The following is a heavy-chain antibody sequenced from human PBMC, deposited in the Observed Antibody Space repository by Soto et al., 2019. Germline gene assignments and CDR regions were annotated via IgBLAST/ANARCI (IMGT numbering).Heavy chain of an antibody. CDR3: ARDVAYYYDSSGYYPQLAYYGMDV. CDR1: GFTFSSYW. Sequence: GGSLRLSCAASGFTFSSYWMHWVRQAPGKGLVWVSRINSDGSSTSYADSVKGRFTISRDNAKNTLYLQMNSLRAEDTAVYYCARDVAYYYDSSGYYPQLAYYGMDVWGQGTTVTVSS. J-gene: IGHJ6*02. V-gene: IGHV3-74*01. D-gene: IGHD3-22*01. CDR2: INSDGSST.